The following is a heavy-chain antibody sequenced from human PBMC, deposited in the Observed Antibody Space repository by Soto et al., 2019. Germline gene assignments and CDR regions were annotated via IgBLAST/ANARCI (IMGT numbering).Heavy chain of an antibody. CDR2: IYPGDSDT. CDR1: GYSFTSYL. CDR3: ARLQWIGVWQAYFDY. D-gene: IGHD3-10*01. J-gene: IGHJ4*02. Sequence: GESLKISFKGSGYSFTSYLICWVRQMPVKGLEWMGIIYPGDSDTRYSPSFQGQVTISADKSISTAYLQWSSLKASDTAMYYCARLQWIGVWQAYFDYSGQRTLVTFSS. V-gene: IGHV5-51*01.